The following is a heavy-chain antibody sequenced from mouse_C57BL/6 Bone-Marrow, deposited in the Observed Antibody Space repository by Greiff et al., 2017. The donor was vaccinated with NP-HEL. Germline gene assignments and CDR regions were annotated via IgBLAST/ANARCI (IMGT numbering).Heavy chain of an antibody. Sequence: QVQLQQPGAELVRPGSSVKLSCKASGYTFTSYWMDWVKQRPGQGLEWIGNIYPSDSETHYTQKFKDKATLTVDKSSSTAYMQLSSLTSEDSAVYYCASSIYYDYGDYWGQGTTLTVSS. CDR1: GYTFTSYW. J-gene: IGHJ2*01. V-gene: IGHV1-61*01. CDR3: ASSIYYDYGDY. CDR2: IYPSDSET. D-gene: IGHD2-4*01.